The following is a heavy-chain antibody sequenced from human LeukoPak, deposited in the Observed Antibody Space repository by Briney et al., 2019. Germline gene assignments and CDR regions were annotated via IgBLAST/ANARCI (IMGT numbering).Heavy chain of an antibody. V-gene: IGHV1-69*05. CDR3: ARGVGSGYYTGIDY. Sequence: SVKVSCKASGGTFSSYAISWVRQAPGQGLEWMGGIIPIFGTANYAQKFQGRVTITTDESTSTAYMELSSLRSEDTAVYYCARGVGSGYYTGIDYWGQGTLVTVSS. CDR2: IIPIFGTA. CDR1: GGTFSSYA. D-gene: IGHD3-3*01. J-gene: IGHJ4*02.